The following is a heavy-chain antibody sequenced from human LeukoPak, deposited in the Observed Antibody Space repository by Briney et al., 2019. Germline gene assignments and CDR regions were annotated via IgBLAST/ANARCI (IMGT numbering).Heavy chain of an antibody. CDR1: GFTFRSYS. CDR2: ISYDGSNK. J-gene: IGHJ4*02. V-gene: IGHV3-30*18. CDR3: AKSGTYYYGSGNNPLFDY. Sequence: GGSLRLSCAASGFTFRSYSMNWVRQAPGKGLEWVAVISYDGSNKYYADSVKGRFTISRDNSKNTLYLQMNSLRAEDTAVYYCAKSGTYYYGSGNNPLFDYWGQGTLVTVSS. D-gene: IGHD3-10*01.